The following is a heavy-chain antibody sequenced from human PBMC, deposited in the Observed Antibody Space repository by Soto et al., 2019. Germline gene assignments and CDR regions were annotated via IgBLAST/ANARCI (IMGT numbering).Heavy chain of an antibody. CDR1: GFTFSSYS. CDR3: ARGFPKSASANDY. V-gene: IGHV3-21*01. CDR2: ISSSSSYI. Sequence: PGGSLRLSCAASGFTFSSYSMNWVRQAPGKGLEWVSSISSSSSYIYYADSVKGRFTISRDNAKNSLYLQMNSLRAEDTVVYYCARGFPKSASANDYWGQGTLVTVS. D-gene: IGHD3-10*01. J-gene: IGHJ4*02.